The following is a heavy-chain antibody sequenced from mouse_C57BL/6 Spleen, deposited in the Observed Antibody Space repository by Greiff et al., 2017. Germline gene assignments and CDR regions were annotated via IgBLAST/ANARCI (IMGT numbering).Heavy chain of an antibody. V-gene: IGHV1-64*01. CDR1: GYTFTSYW. CDR3: ASRIYYDYDGAMDY. CDR2: IHPNSGST. Sequence: VQLQQSGAELVKPGASVKLSCKASGYTFTSYWMHWVKQRPGQGLEWIGMIHPNSGSTNYNEKFQSKATLTVDKSSSTAYMQLCILTSEDSAVYYDASRIYYDYDGAMDYWGQGTSVTVSS. J-gene: IGHJ4*01. D-gene: IGHD2-4*01.